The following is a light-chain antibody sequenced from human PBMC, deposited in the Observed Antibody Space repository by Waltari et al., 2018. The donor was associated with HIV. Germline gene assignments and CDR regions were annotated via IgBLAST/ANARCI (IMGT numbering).Light chain of an antibody. CDR1: ESVDSSY. Sequence: ESVLTQSPGTLSLSPGERATLSCRASESVDSSYLAWYRQRRGQHPRLLIYGASTRAAGIPDRVTGSGSGTDFTLTISRLEAEDFAVYYCQHFNTFGQGTKVEIK. J-gene: IGKJ2*01. V-gene: IGKV3-20*01. CDR3: QHFNT. CDR2: GAS.